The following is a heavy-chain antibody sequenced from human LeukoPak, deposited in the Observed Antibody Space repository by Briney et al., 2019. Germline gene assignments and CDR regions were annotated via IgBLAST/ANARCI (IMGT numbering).Heavy chain of an antibody. J-gene: IGHJ4*02. CDR2: ISAYNGNT. CDR3: ARGPRRITIFGVAPDY. Sequence: ASVKVSCKASGYTFTSNGISWVRQAPGQGLEWMGWISAYNGNTNYAQKLQGRVTMTTDTSTSTAYMELRSLRSDDTAVYYCARGPRRITIFGVAPDYWGQGTLVTVSS. V-gene: IGHV1-18*01. CDR1: GYTFTSNG. D-gene: IGHD3-3*01.